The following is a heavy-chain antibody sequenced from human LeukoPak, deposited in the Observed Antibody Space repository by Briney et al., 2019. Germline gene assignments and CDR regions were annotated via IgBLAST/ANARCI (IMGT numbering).Heavy chain of an antibody. V-gene: IGHV1-69*01. CDR3: ASGTYYDFWSGWRECFDF. CDR2: IIPIFGTA. CDR1: GGTFSSYA. J-gene: IGHJ4*02. D-gene: IGHD3-3*01. Sequence: ASVKVSCKASGGTFSSYAISWVRQAPGQGLEWMGGIIPIFGTANYAQKFQGRVTITADESTSTAYMELSSLRSEDTAVYYCASGTYYDFWSGWRECFDFWGQGTLVTVSS.